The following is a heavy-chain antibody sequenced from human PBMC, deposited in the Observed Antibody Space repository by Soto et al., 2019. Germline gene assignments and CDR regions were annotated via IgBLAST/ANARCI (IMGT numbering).Heavy chain of an antibody. J-gene: IGHJ3*02. CDR3: ARYHFYSSTWYNAFEI. V-gene: IGHV4-39*01. CDR2: IYYTGST. D-gene: IGHD6-13*01. CDR1: GGSFSRSGYY. Sequence: QLQLQESGTGQVEPSETLSLTCSVSGGSFSRSGYYWGWIRQRPGKGLEWIGYIYYTGSTYQSPSLKSRVIIYVASSKNQFSLKLSSVTTADTAVYYCARYHFYSSTWYNAFEIWGQGTMVTVSS.